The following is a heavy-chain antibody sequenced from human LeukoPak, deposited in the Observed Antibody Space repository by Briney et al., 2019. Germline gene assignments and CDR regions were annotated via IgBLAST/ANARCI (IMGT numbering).Heavy chain of an antibody. Sequence: SETLSLTCTVSGGSISSGDYSWSWIRQPPGKGLEWIGYIYYSGSTYYNPSLKSRVTISVDTSKNQFSLKLSSVTAADTAVYYCARAHAWFGELCFFDYWGQGALVTVSS. D-gene: IGHD3-10*01. CDR3: ARAHAWFGELCFFDY. CDR2: IYYSGST. CDR1: GGSISSGDYS. J-gene: IGHJ4*02. V-gene: IGHV4-30-4*01.